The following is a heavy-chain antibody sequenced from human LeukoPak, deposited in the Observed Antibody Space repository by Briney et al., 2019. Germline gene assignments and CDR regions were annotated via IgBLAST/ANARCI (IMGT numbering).Heavy chain of an antibody. CDR1: GFTFSRNG. J-gene: IGHJ4*02. CDR3: AKDRRAGSYDY. Sequence: QAGGSLRLSCAASGFTFSRNGMTWVRQAPGKGLEWVSAISGSGGSTYYADSVKGRFTISRDNSKNTLYLQMNSLRAEDTAVYYCAKDRRAGSYDYWGQGTLVTVSS. D-gene: IGHD3-10*01. CDR2: ISGSGGST. V-gene: IGHV3-23*01.